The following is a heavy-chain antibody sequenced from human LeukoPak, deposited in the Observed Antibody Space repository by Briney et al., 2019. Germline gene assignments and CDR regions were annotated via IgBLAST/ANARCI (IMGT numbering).Heavy chain of an antibody. D-gene: IGHD1-1*01. CDR1: GGTFINYA. V-gene: IGHV1-69*13. J-gene: IGHJ6*04. CDR3: ARGRNDVGQLYYYYGMDV. Sequence: GASVNVSFKASGGTFINYAISWVRQAPGQGREWMGGIIPIFGTANYAQKFQGRVTITADESTSTAYMELSSLRSEDTAAYYCARGRNDVGQLYYYYGMDVWGKGTTVTVSS. CDR2: IIPIFGTA.